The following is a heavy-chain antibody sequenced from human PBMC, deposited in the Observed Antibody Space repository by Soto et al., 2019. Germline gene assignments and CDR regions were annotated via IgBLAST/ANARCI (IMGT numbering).Heavy chain of an antibody. Sequence: SETLSLTCTVSGGSVSSGNYYWSWIRQPPGKGLEWIGYIYYSGSTNYNPSLKSRVTKSVDTSKNQFSLKLSSVTAADTAVYYCARWYGGSLDYWGQGTLVTVSS. V-gene: IGHV4-61*01. CDR1: GGSVSSGNYY. J-gene: IGHJ4*02. CDR3: ARWYGGSLDY. D-gene: IGHD4-17*01. CDR2: IYYSGST.